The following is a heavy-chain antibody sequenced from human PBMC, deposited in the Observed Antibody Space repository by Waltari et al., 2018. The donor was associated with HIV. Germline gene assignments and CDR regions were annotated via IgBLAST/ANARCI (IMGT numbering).Heavy chain of an antibody. CDR1: GFTFSSYW. Sequence: EVQLVESGGGLVQPGGSLRLSCAASGFTFSSYWMRWVRQAPGKGREWVANIKQDGSEKYYVDSVKGRFTISRDNAKNSLYLQMNSLRAEDTAVYYCARDSTRYDSTEGYWGQGTLVTVSS. D-gene: IGHD3-22*01. CDR2: IKQDGSEK. J-gene: IGHJ4*02. CDR3: ARDSTRYDSTEGY. V-gene: IGHV3-7*01.